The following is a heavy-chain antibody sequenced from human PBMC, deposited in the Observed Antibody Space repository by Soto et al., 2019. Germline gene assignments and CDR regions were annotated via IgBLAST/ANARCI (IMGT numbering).Heavy chain of an antibody. CDR1: GFTFSTYA. CDR3: AKVSRFLDSGLI. Sequence: EVQLLESGGGLVQPGGSLRLSCTASGFTFSTYAMTWVRQAPGKGLEWVSAISGGGGPTYYADSVKGRFTISRDNSKNTLYLQMNSLRADDTAVYCCAKVSRFLDSGLIWGQGTLVTVSS. CDR2: ISGGGGPT. D-gene: IGHD3-10*01. V-gene: IGHV3-23*01. J-gene: IGHJ3*02.